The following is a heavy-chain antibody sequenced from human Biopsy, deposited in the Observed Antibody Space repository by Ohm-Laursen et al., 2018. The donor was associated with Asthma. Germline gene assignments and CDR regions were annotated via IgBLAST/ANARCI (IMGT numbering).Heavy chain of an antibody. J-gene: IGHJ4*02. CDR1: GGSISSGGYS. CDR3: ARVKDGYNSDY. V-gene: IGHV4-30-2*01. Sequence: SQTLSLTCAVSGGSISSGGYSWSWIRQPPGKGLEWIGYIYHSGSTYYNPSLKSQVTISVDRSKNQFSLKLSSVTAADTAVYYCARVKDGYNSDYWGQGTLVTVSS. CDR2: IYHSGST. D-gene: IGHD5-24*01.